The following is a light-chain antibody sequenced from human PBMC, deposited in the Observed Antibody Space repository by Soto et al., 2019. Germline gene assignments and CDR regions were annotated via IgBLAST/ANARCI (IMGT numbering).Light chain of an antibody. V-gene: IGLV1-47*01. CDR1: SSNIGSNY. CDR2: RNN. J-gene: IGLJ2*01. Sequence: QSVLTQPPSASGTPGQRVTISCSGSSSNIGSNYVYWYQQLPGTAPKLHIYRNNLRPSGVPVRFSGSKSGTSASLAISGLRSEDEADYYCAAWDDSLSVLVFGGGTKLTVL. CDR3: AAWDDSLSVLV.